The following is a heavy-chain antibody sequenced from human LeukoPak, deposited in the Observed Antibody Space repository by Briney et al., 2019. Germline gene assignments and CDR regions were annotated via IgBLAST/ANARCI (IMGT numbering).Heavy chain of an antibody. CDR3: AKDLTPARGFDY. CDR1: GFTFSSAW. J-gene: IGHJ4*02. CDR2: IKNKTNDGTT. Sequence: GGSLRLSCAASGFTFSSAWMTWVRQAPGKGLEWVGHIKNKTNDGTTDYAAPVKGRFIISRDDSKNTLYLQMYSLRTEDTAVYYCAKDLTPARGFDYWGQGTLVTVSS. V-gene: IGHV3-15*01. D-gene: IGHD6-25*01.